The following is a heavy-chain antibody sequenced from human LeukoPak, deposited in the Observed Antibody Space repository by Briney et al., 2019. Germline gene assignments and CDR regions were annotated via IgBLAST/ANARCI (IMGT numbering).Heavy chain of an antibody. CDR1: GGSISSSSYY. CDR2: IYYSGST. Sequence: SETLSLTCTVSGGSISSSSYYWGWIRQPPWKGLEWIGSIYYSGSTYYNPSLKSRVTISVDTSKNQFSLKLSSVTAADTAVYYCARLGNSGYDYWGQGTLVTVSS. CDR3: ARLGNSGYDY. J-gene: IGHJ4*02. V-gene: IGHV4-39*01. D-gene: IGHD3-22*01.